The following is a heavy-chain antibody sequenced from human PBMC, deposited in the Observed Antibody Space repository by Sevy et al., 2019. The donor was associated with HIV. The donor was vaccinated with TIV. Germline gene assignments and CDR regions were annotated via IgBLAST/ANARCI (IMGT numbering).Heavy chain of an antibody. J-gene: IGHJ4*02. D-gene: IGHD2-8*01. CDR3: AREGCTKPHDY. CDR2: FSFGCGRI. Sequence: GGSLRLSCEASGFTFSKYSMSWVRQAPGKGLEWFSTFSFGCGRINYADSVKGRFTISRDDSKNTLYLQMNSLRAEDTAVYYCAREGCTKPHDYWGQGTLVTVSS. V-gene: IGHV3-23*01. CDR1: GFTFSKYS.